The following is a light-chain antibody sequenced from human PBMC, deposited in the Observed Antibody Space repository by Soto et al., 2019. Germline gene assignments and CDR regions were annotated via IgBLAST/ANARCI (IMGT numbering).Light chain of an antibody. CDR3: QQSYSTPPWT. CDR2: AAS. CDR1: QSISSY. J-gene: IGKJ1*01. V-gene: IGKV1-39*01. Sequence: DIQMTQSPSSLSASVGDRVTITCRASQSISSYLNWYQQKPGKAPKLLIYAASSLQSGVPSRFSGSGPATEFTHTISSLQPEDFATYYCQQSYSTPPWTFGQGTKVEIK.